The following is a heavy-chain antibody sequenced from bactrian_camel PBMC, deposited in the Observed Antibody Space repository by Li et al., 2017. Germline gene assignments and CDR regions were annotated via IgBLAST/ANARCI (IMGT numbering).Heavy chain of an antibody. CDR1: DEIASLYC. Sequence: HVQLVESGGGSVQAGGSLRLSCTFSDEIASLYCLGWIRQVPGREREGVAALNGGNYESYADSVKGRFTISRDNAKNTLYLQMNSLHTKDTATYYCAIAEQGATTMRRGPGTQVTVS. J-gene: IGHJ4*01. D-gene: IGHD1*01. V-gene: IGHV3S1*01. CDR2: LNGGNYE.